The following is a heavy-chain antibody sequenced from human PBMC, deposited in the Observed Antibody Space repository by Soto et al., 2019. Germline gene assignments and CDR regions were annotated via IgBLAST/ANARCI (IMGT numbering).Heavy chain of an antibody. D-gene: IGHD6-19*01. CDR3: ARDTGWGLGY. CDR1: GDSINSNYC. Sequence: QVQLQESGPGLVRPSGTLSLTCAVSGDSINSNYCWTWVRQPPGKGLGRIAEIYYSGGTSYNPSLKSRVTISMDKSKNQFSLNLTSVTAADTAMYYCARDTGWGLGYWGQGTLVTVSS. J-gene: IGHJ4*02. CDR2: IYYSGGT. V-gene: IGHV4-4*02.